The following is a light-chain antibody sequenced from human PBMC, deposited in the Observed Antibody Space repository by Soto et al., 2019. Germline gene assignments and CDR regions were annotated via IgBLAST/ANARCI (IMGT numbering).Light chain of an antibody. J-gene: IGKJ1*01. V-gene: IGKV3-20*01. CDR1: QSVSGSY. CDR3: QQYDGSPRT. CDR2: GAS. Sequence: EIVLTQSPGTLSLSPGERATLSCRASQSVSGSYLAWYQQKPGQAPRLLIYGASSRATGIPDRFSGSGSGTDFTLTITRLEPEDFAVYHCQQYDGSPRTFGQGTKVDIK.